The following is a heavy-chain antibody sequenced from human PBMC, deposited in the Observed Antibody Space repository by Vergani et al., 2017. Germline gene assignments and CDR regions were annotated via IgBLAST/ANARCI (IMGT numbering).Heavy chain of an antibody. D-gene: IGHD3-22*01. CDR3: ARGTGGSGYYYDAFDI. CDR1: GFTVSSNY. CDR2: IYSGGST. Sequence: EVQLVESGGGLVQPGGSLRLSCAASGFTVSSNYMSWVRQAPGKGLEWGSVIYSGGSTYYADSVKGRFTISRDNSKNTLYLQMNSLRAEDTAVYYCARGTGGSGYYYDAFDIWGQGTMVTVSS. V-gene: IGHV3-66*02. J-gene: IGHJ3*02.